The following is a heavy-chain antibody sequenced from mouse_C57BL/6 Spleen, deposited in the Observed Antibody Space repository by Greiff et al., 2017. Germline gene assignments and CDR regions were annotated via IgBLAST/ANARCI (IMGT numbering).Heavy chain of an antibody. Sequence: DVKLQESGPVLVKPGASVKMSCKASGYTFTDYYMNWVKQSPGKSLEWIGVINPYNGGTSYNQKFKGKATLTVDKSSSTAYMELNSLTSEDSAVYYCARKWVVADVWGTGTTVTVSS. CDR3: ARKWVVADV. D-gene: IGHD1-1*01. J-gene: IGHJ1*03. V-gene: IGHV1-19*01. CDR2: INPYNGGT. CDR1: GYTFTDYY.